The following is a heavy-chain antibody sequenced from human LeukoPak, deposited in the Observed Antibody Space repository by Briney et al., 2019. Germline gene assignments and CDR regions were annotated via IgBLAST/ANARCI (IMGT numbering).Heavy chain of an antibody. Sequence: ASVTVSCKASGYTFTSYGISWVRQAPGQGLEWMGWISAYNGNTNDAQKVQGRVTMTTDTSTSKAYMELRSLRSDDTAVYYCARAYTAYYDYVWGSYRHFDYWGQGTLVTVSS. D-gene: IGHD3-16*02. CDR1: GYTFTSYG. J-gene: IGHJ4*02. V-gene: IGHV1-18*01. CDR2: ISAYNGNT. CDR3: ARAYTAYYDYVWGSYRHFDY.